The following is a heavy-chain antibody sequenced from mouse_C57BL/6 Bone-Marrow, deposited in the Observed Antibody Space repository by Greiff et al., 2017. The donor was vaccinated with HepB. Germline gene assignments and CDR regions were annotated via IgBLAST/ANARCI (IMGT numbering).Heavy chain of an antibody. CDR3: ARGWAFDY. CDR1: GYTFTDYY. D-gene: IGHD1-1*02. V-gene: IGHV1-76*01. J-gene: IGHJ2*01. Sequence: QVQLKESGAELVRPGASVKLSCKASGYTFTDYYINWVKQRPGQGLEWIARIYPGSGNTYYNEKFKGKATLTAEKSSSTAYMQLSSLTSEDSAVYFCARGWAFDYWGQGTTLTVSS. CDR2: IYPGSGNT.